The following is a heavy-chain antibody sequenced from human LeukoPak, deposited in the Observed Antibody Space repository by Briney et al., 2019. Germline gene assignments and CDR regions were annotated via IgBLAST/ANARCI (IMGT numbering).Heavy chain of an antibody. CDR3: ARCVSSSWYSRGIKWFDP. D-gene: IGHD6-13*01. Sequence: PSETLSLTCTVSGGSISSSSYYWGWIRQPPGKGLEWIGSIYYSGSTYYNPSLKSRVTISVDTSKNQFSLKLSSVTAADTAVYYCARCVSSSWYSRGIKWFDPWGQGTLVTVSS. J-gene: IGHJ5*02. V-gene: IGHV4-39*07. CDR1: GGSISSSSYY. CDR2: IYYSGST.